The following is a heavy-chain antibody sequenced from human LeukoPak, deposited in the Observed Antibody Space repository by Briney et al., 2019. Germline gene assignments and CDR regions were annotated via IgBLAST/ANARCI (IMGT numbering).Heavy chain of an antibody. CDR2: INPSGGST. CDR1: GYTFTSYY. J-gene: IGHJ6*02. D-gene: IGHD6-13*01. CDR3: ARDVGSSWYGDYYYGMDV. V-gene: IGHV1-46*01. Sequence: WASVKVSCKASGYTFTSYYMHWVRQAPGQGLEWMVIINPSGGSTSYAQKFQGRVTMTRDTSTSTVYMELSSLRSEDTAVYYCARDVGSSWYGDYYYGMDVWGQGTTVTVSS.